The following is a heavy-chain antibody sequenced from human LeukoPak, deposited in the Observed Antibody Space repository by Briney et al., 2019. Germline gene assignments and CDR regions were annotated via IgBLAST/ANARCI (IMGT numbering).Heavy chain of an antibody. Sequence: SETLSLTCTVSGYSISSGFYWSWIRQPPGKGLEWIGYISHTGGTTGNTNYNPSLKSRVTISVDTSKSQFSLRLRSVTAADTAIYFCARARWAATQPDKWGQGTLVTVSS. J-gene: IGHJ4*02. CDR1: GYSISSGFY. V-gene: IGHV4-61*01. CDR3: ARARWAATQPDK. CDR2: ISHTGGT. D-gene: IGHD4-23*01.